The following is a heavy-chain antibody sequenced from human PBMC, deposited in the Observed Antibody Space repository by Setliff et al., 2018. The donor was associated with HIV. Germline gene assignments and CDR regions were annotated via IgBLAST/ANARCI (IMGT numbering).Heavy chain of an antibody. V-gene: IGHV3-23*01. CDR3: AKGLDIVVVPAAPDAFDI. D-gene: IGHD2-2*03. CDR1: GFTFSSYA. CDR2: ISGSGGST. Sequence: PGESLTISCAASGFTFSSYASGWVRQAPGKGLEWVSAISGSGGSTYYADSVKGRFTISSDNSKNTLYLQMNSLRAEDTAVYYCAKGLDIVVVPAAPDAFDIWGQGTMVTVSS. J-gene: IGHJ3*02.